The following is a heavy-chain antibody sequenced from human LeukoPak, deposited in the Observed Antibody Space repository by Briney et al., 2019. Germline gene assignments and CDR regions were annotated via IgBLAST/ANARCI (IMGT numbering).Heavy chain of an antibody. V-gene: IGHV3-66*01. J-gene: IGHJ4*02. CDR1: GFTVSSNY. Sequence: GGSLRLSCAASGFTVSSNYMSWVRQAPGKGLEWVSVIYSGGSTYYADSVKGRFTISRDNSKNTLYLQMNSLRAEDTAVYYCARAPYSSSRTYYFDYWGQGTLVTVSS. CDR3: ARAPYSSSRTYYFDY. CDR2: IYSGGST. D-gene: IGHD6-13*01.